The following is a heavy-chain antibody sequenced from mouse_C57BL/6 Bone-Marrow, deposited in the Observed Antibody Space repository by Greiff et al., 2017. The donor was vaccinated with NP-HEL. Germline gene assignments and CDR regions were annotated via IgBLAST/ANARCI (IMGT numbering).Heavy chain of an antibody. J-gene: IGHJ3*01. Sequence: VQLVESGPGLVAPSQSLSITCTVSGFSLTSYGVDWVRQSPGKGLEWLGVIWGVGSTNYNSALKSRLSISKDNSKSKVFLKMNSLQTDDTAMYYCATSYGSSLAWFAYWGQGTLVTVSA. CDR1: GFSLTSYG. CDR2: IWGVGST. V-gene: IGHV2-6*01. D-gene: IGHD1-1*01. CDR3: ATSYGSSLAWFAY.